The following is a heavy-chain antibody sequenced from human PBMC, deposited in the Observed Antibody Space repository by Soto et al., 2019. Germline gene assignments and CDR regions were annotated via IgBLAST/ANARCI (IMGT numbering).Heavy chain of an antibody. Sequence: PSETLSLTCTVSGGSIGSYYWSWIRQPAGKGLEWIGRIYTSGSTNYNPSLKSRVTMSVDTSKNQFSLKLSSVTAADTAVYYCATLYDFWSGYEAFDIWGQGTMVTVSS. D-gene: IGHD3-3*01. V-gene: IGHV4-4*07. CDR1: GGSIGSYY. CDR3: ATLYDFWSGYEAFDI. CDR2: IYTSGST. J-gene: IGHJ3*02.